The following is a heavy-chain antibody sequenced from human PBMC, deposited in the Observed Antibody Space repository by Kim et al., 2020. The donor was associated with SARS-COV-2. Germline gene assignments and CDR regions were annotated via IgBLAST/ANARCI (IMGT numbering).Heavy chain of an antibody. V-gene: IGHV1-18*01. Sequence: ASVKVSCKASGYTFTSYGISWVRQAPGQGLEWMGWISAYNGNTNYAQKLQGRVTMTTDTSTSTAYMELRSLRSDDTAVYYCARPALSGYYSNYYYGMDVWGQGTTVTVSS. CDR1: GYTFTSYG. CDR3: ARPALSGYYSNYYYGMDV. J-gene: IGHJ6*02. D-gene: IGHD3-22*01. CDR2: ISAYNGNT.